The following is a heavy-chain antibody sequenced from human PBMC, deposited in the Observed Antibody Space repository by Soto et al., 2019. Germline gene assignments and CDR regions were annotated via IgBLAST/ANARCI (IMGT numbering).Heavy chain of an antibody. J-gene: IGHJ4*02. D-gene: IGHD1-26*01. Sequence: SETLSLTCTVSSGSITSGGYYWSWIRQLPGKGLEYIGYIYHSGSTYYNPSLKSRLTISVDTSKNQFSLKLTSVTAADTAVYHCSRHHVSVPYWRFGHGGQGTAVTVCS. CDR3: SRHHVSVPYWRFGH. V-gene: IGHV4-31*03. CDR2: IYHSGST. CDR1: SGSITSGGYY.